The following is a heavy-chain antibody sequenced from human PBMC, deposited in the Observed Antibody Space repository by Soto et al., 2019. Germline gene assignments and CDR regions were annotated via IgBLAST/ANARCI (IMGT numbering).Heavy chain of an antibody. V-gene: IGHV3-7*01. J-gene: IGHJ4*02. CDR1: GFIFSTYG. CDR3: ARGDSGYDSNSFDS. D-gene: IGHD5-12*01. Sequence: EVQLVESGGGLVRPGGSLRLSGEASGFIFSTYGMNWFRQAPGKGLGWGASIKRDGGEGYEVDPWRGRFTISRDSAKKSLYMEMNSLRDQDTAVYYCARGDSGYDSNSFDSWGQGTLVTVSS. CDR2: IKRDGGEG.